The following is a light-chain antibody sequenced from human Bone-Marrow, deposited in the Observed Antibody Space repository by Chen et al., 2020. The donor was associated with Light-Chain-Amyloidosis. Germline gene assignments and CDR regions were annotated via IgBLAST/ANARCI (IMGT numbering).Light chain of an antibody. J-gene: IGLJ2*01. CDR3: QSADSSGTYEVI. V-gene: IGLV3-25*03. CDR2: RDT. CDR1: DLPTKY. Sequence: SYELTQTPSVSVSPGQTARITCSGDDLPTKYAYWYQQKPGQAPVLVIHRDTERPSGISERFSCSSSGITATLTISGVPAEDEADYHCQSADSSGTYEVIFGGGTKLTVL.